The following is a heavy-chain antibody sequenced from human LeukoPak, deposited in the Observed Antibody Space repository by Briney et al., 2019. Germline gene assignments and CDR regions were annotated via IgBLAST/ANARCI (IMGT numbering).Heavy chain of an antibody. V-gene: IGHV4-39*01. J-gene: IGHJ4*02. CDR1: GVSISSSSYY. CDR2: IYYSGST. D-gene: IGHD6-13*01. CDR3: RCSSSSPNFDY. Sequence: SETLSLTCTVSGVSISSSSYYWGWIRQPPGKGLEWIGSIYYSGSTYYNPSLKSRVTISVDTSKNQFSLKLSSVTAADTAVYYCRCSSSSPNFDYWGQGTLVTVSS.